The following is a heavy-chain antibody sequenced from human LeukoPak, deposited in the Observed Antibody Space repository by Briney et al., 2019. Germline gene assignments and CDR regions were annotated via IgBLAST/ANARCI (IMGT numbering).Heavy chain of an antibody. CDR2: INPNSGGA. V-gene: IGHV1-2*02. J-gene: IGHJ4*02. Sequence: GASVKVSRKASGYTFTDYYMHWVRQAPGQGLEWMGWINPNSGGANYAQKFQGRDTMTRDTSISTAYMDLSRLRSDDTAVYYCARGPPQYSSGWYLDYWGQGTLVTVSS. CDR3: ARGPPQYSSGWYLDY. D-gene: IGHD6-19*01. CDR1: GYTFTDYY.